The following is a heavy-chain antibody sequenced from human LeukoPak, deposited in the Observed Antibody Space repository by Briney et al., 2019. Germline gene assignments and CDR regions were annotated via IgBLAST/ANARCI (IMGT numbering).Heavy chain of an antibody. Sequence: GGSLRLSCAGSGFTFSNAWMSWVRQAPGTGLEWVGRIKSKIDGETRDYAAPVKGRFTISRDDSRNTLYLQMSSLKTEDTAVYYCTTDAGYSSRWYNYWGQGTLVTVSS. CDR2: IKSKIDGETR. V-gene: IGHV3-15*01. D-gene: IGHD6-13*01. CDR1: GFTFSNAW. CDR3: TTDAGYSSRWYNY. J-gene: IGHJ4*02.